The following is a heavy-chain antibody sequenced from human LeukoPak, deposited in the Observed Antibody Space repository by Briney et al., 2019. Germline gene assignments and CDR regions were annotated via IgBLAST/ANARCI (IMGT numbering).Heavy chain of an antibody. J-gene: IGHJ3*02. CDR1: GYTFTGYY. CDR3: ARVFYGDYVRAAFDI. V-gene: IGHV1-2*04. Sequence: ASVKVSCKASGYTFTGYYIHWVRQAPGQGLEWMGRINPDSGGTNYAQKFQGWVTMTRDTSISTAYMELSRLRSDDTAVYYCARVFYGDYVRAAFDIWGQGTMVTVSS. D-gene: IGHD4-17*01. CDR2: INPDSGGT.